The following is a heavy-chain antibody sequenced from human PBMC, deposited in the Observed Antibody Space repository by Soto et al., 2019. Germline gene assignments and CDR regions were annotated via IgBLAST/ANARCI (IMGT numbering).Heavy chain of an antibody. CDR2: IIPIFGTT. D-gene: IGHD7-27*01. V-gene: IGHV1-69*12. CDR1: GGTFSSYA. CDR3: ARVGTGVGSFPYWYFDL. Sequence: QVQLVQSGAEVKKPGSSVKVSCKASGGTFSSYAISWVRQAPGQGLEWMGGIIPIFGTTNYAQKFQGRVTITADESASRAYMELSSLRAEDTAVYYCARVGTGVGSFPYWYFDLWGRGTLVTVSS. J-gene: IGHJ2*01.